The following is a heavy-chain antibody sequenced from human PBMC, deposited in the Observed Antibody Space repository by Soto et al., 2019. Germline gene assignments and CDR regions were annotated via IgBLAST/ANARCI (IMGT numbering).Heavy chain of an antibody. CDR3: ARLRYFVYNYFDY. CDR2: IKQDGSEK. V-gene: IGHV3-7*05. J-gene: IGHJ4*02. CDR1: GLTFSSYW. Sequence: GGSLRLSCAASGLTFSSYWMSWVRQAPGKGLEWVANIKQDGSEKYYVDSVKGRFTIYRDNAKNSLYLQMNSLRAEDTAVYYCARLRYFVYNYFDYWGQGTLVTVSS. D-gene: IGHD3-9*01.